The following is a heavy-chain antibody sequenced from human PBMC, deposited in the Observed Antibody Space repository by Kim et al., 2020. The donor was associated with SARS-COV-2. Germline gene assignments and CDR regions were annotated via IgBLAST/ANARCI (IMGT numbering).Heavy chain of an antibody. CDR2: IYPGDSDT. V-gene: IGHV5-51*01. D-gene: IGHD1-26*01. CDR1: GYSFTSYW. CDR3: ARRPVVGATDASWFDP. Sequence: GESLKISCKGSGYSFTSYWIGWVRQMPGKGLEWMGIIYPGDSDTRYSPSFQGQVTISADKSISTAYLQWSSLKASDTAMYYCARRPVVGATDASWFDPWGQGTLVTVSS. J-gene: IGHJ5*02.